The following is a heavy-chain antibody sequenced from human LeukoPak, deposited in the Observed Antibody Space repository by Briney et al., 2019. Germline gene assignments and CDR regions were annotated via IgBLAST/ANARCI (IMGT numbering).Heavy chain of an antibody. J-gene: IGHJ4*02. V-gene: IGHV3-23*01. Sequence: PGGSLRLSCAASGFPFSRHAMRWVRPPTGKGLEWVSANSGSGGSTYSADSVKGRCTNSRDNSKNTLYLQMNSLRAEDTAVYYCAKGWGLATEWYYFDYWGQGTLVTVSS. CDR2: NSGSGGST. D-gene: IGHD5-12*01. CDR3: AKGWGLATEWYYFDY. CDR1: GFPFSRHA.